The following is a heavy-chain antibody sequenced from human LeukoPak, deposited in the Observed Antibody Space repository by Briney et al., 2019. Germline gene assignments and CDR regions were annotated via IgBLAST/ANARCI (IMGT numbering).Heavy chain of an antibody. J-gene: IGHJ4*02. D-gene: IGHD3-22*01. CDR1: GFTFSSYT. CDR3: ARATWDSSGYYYDY. V-gene: IGHV3-21*01. Sequence: GGSLRLSCAASGFTFSSYTIHWVRQAPGKGLQWVSSISTSSIYIYYADSVKGRFTISRDNAKKSLYLQMNSPRAEDTAVYYCARATWDSSGYYYDYWGQGTLVTVSS. CDR2: ISTSSIYI.